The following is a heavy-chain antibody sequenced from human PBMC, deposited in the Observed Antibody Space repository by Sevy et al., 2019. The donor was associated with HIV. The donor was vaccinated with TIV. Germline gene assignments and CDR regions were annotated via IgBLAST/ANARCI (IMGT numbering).Heavy chain of an antibody. V-gene: IGHV3-49*03. CDR2: IRNKAFGGTA. J-gene: IGHJ4*02. CDR1: GFVFDDYA. Sequence: GGSLRLSCTGSGFVFDDYAMSWCRQAPGKVLEWLGFIRNKAFGGTAEYAASVKGRFTISRDYSKSIAYLEMNRLEIEDTAVYYCSTRNAYDKSGWGQGTLVTVSS. D-gene: IGHD3-22*01. CDR3: STRNAYDKSG.